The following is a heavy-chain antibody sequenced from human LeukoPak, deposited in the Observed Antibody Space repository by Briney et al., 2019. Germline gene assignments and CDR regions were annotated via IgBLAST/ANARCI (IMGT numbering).Heavy chain of an antibody. J-gene: IGHJ4*02. Sequence: ETLSLTCAVYGGSFSGYYWSWVRQAPGKGLEWVSAISGSGGSTYYADSVKGRFTISRDNSKNTLYLQMNSLRAEDTAVYYCAKVATIGPFFDYWGQGTLVTVSS. D-gene: IGHD5-24*01. V-gene: IGHV3-23*01. CDR2: ISGSGGST. CDR1: GGSFSGYY. CDR3: AKVATIGPFFDY.